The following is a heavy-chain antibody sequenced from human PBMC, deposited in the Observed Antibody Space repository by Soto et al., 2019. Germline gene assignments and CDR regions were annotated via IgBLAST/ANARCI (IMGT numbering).Heavy chain of an antibody. D-gene: IGHD2-15*01. J-gene: IGHJ4*02. V-gene: IGHV3-13*01. CDR1: GFTFSSYD. Sequence: GGSLRLSCAASGFTFSSYDMHWVRQATGKGLEWVSAIGTAGDTYYPGSVKGRFTISRENAKNSLYLQMNSLRAGDTAVYYCARGGGYCSGGSCYSGTDYWGQGTLVTVSS. CDR3: ARGGGYCSGGSCYSGTDY. CDR2: IGTAGDT.